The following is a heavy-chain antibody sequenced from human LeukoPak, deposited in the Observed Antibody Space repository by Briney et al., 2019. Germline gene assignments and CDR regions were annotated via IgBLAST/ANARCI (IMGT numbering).Heavy chain of an antibody. CDR2: IYSGGST. D-gene: IGHD2-15*01. V-gene: IGHV3-66*01. Sequence: GGSLRPSCAASGFTVSSNYMSWVRQAPGKGLEWVSVIYSGGSTHYADSVKGRFTISRDNSKNTLYLQMNSLRAEDTAVYYCARVEGYCSGGSCYFGYFDYWGQGTLVTVSS. J-gene: IGHJ4*02. CDR3: ARVEGYCSGGSCYFGYFDY. CDR1: GFTVSSNY.